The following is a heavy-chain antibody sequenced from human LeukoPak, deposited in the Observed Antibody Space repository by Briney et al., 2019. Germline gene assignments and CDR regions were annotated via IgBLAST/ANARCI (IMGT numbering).Heavy chain of an antibody. CDR3: ARVPMDYCTGGTCHSALFDS. Sequence: ASVKVSCKASGYTFTDYYIHWVRQVPGQGLEWMGWISPSSGDTRSAQKFQDRVTMTRDTSISTAYMEMSSLRSDDTGDTAVYYCARVPMDYCTGGTCHSALFDSWGQGALVTVSS. J-gene: IGHJ4*02. V-gene: IGHV1-2*02. D-gene: IGHD2-15*01. CDR1: GYTFTDYY. CDR2: ISPSSGDT.